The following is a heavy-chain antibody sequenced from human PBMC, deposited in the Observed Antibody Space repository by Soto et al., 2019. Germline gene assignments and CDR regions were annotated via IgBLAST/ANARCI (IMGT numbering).Heavy chain of an antibody. D-gene: IGHD6-19*01. J-gene: IGHJ4*02. Sequence: QVQLVESGGGVVQPGRSLRLSCAASGFTFSSYGMHWVRQAPGKGLEWVAVISYDGSNKYYADSVKGRFTISRDNSKNPLYLQMNSLRAEDTAVYYCAKDSLGQWLVNYFDYWGQGTLVTVSS. V-gene: IGHV3-30*18. CDR2: ISYDGSNK. CDR1: GFTFSSYG. CDR3: AKDSLGQWLVNYFDY.